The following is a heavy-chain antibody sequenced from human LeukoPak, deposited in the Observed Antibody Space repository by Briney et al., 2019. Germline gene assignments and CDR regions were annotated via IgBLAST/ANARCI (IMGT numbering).Heavy chain of an antibody. CDR3: ARPLTYCSSTSCNDAFDI. CDR2: IYTSGST. J-gene: IGHJ3*02. Sequence: SQTLSLTCTVSGGSISSGSYYWSWIRQPAGKGLEWIGRIYTSGSTNYNPSLKSRVTISVDTSKNQFSLKLSSVTAADTAVYYCARPLTYCSSTSCNDAFDIWGQGTMVTVSS. CDR1: GGSISSGSYY. V-gene: IGHV4-61*02. D-gene: IGHD2-2*01.